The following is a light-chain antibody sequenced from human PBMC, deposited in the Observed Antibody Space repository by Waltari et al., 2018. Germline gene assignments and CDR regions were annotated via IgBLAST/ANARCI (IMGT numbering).Light chain of an antibody. V-gene: IGKV1-39*01. CDR2: GAS. Sequence: DIQMTQSPSSLSASVGDRVTITCRASQNINNYLNWYQQKPGTAPKLLIFGASSLQSGVPSRVSGSGSGTDFTLNISSLQPEDFATYYCQQSYSTLTAFGPGTKLEIK. J-gene: IGKJ2*01. CDR1: QNINNY. CDR3: QQSYSTLTA.